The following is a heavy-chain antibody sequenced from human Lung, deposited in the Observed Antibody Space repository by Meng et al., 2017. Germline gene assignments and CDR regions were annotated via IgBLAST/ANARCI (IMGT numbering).Heavy chain of an antibody. CDR2: ISYDGSGE. V-gene: IGHV3-30*04. D-gene: IGHD3-22*01. CDR3: IAEIGPKSFDN. Sequence: QVQLAESGGALFQPGRSLRHPCAASGFCFSCHAMHWVRQAPGRGLEWVELISYDGSGEGYADSVKGRFTISRDNSKSTLYLQMDSLRPEDTAVYYCIAEIGPKSFDNWGQGTLVTVSS. J-gene: IGHJ4*02. CDR1: GFCFSCHA.